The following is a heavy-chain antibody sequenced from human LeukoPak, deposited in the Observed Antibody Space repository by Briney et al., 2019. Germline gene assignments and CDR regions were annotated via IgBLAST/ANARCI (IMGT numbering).Heavy chain of an antibody. J-gene: IGHJ4*02. CDR1: GFTFSNAW. Sequence: GGSLRLSCAASGFTFSNAWMSWVRQAPGKGLEWVSAISGSGGSTYYADSVKGRFTISRDNSKNTLYLQMNSLRAEDTAVYYCAKDRSGTTVVKTLDYWGQGTLVTVSS. CDR3: AKDRSGTTVVKTLDY. V-gene: IGHV3-23*01. D-gene: IGHD4-23*01. CDR2: ISGSGGST.